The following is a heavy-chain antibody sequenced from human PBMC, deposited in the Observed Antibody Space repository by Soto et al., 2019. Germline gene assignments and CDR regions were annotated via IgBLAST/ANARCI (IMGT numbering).Heavy chain of an antibody. CDR1: GFTFSSYG. V-gene: IGHV3-33*01. D-gene: IGHD2-2*01. CDR2: IWYDGSNK. Sequence: QVQLVESGGGVVQPGRSLRLSCAASGFTFSSYGMNWVRQAPGKGLEWVAVIWYDGSNKYYADSVKGRFTISRDNSKNTLYLQMNSLRAEDTAVYYCARERYCSSTSCYAQFDYWGQGTLVTVSS. J-gene: IGHJ4*02. CDR3: ARERYCSSTSCYAQFDY.